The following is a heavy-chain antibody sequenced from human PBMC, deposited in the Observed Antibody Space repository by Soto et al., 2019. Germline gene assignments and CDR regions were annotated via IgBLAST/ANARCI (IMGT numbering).Heavy chain of an antibody. CDR2: VYYSGST. CDR1: GGSISSYY. J-gene: IGHJ4*02. CDR3: ARVDSSGWHLGGGFDY. D-gene: IGHD6-19*01. V-gene: IGHV4-59*01. Sequence: SETLSLTCTVSGGSISSYYWSWIRQPPGKGLEWIGYVYYSGSTNYNPSLKSRVTISVDTSKNQFSLKLSSVTAADTAVYYCARVDSSGWHLGGGFDYWGQGTLVTVSS.